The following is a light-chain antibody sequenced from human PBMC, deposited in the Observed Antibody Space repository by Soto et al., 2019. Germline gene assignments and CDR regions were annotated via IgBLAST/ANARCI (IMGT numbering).Light chain of an antibody. V-gene: IGLV2-8*01. Sequence: QSVLTQPPSASGSLGQSLTISCTGTSSDIGAYIYVSWYQQHPGKAPKNIISEVSRRPSGVPERFSGSKSGNTASLTVSGLQADDEGHYYCSSYAGSNHFVFGTGTEVTVL. CDR1: SSDIGAYIY. CDR3: SSYAGSNHFV. J-gene: IGLJ1*01. CDR2: EVS.